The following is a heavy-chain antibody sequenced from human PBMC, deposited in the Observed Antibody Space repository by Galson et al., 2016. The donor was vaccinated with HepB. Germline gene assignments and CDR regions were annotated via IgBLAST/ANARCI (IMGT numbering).Heavy chain of an antibody. CDR3: AREGLGYSSGSTCYPDS. Sequence: SVKVSCKASGYTFSGYYMHWVRQAPGQGLEWMGWINPNSGETNYAQKFQDSVTMTRDTSVSTVYMELRSDDPAVYYCAREGLGYSSGSTCYPDSWGQGTLVTVSS. CDR1: GYTFSGYY. CDR2: INPNSGET. V-gene: IGHV1-2*04. J-gene: IGHJ4*02. D-gene: IGHD2-15*01.